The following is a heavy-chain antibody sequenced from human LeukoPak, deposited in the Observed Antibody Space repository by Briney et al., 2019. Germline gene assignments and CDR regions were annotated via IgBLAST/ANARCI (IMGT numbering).Heavy chain of an antibody. Sequence: GGSLRLSCAASGFTFSDYSMSWIRQAPGKGLEWVSYISSGGISIYYADSVKGRFTISRDNAKNSLFLQMNSLRAEDTAVYYCARARDYYGAGDHWGQGTLVAVSS. CDR3: ARARDYYGAGDH. V-gene: IGHV3-11*01. J-gene: IGHJ4*02. CDR2: ISSGGISI. D-gene: IGHD3-10*01. CDR1: GFTFSDYS.